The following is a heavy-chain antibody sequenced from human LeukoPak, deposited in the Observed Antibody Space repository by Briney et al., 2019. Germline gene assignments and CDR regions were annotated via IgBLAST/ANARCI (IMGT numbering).Heavy chain of an antibody. CDR2: IYYTGNT. Sequence: SETLSLTCTVSGGSISSYYWTWIRQPPGKGLEWIGYIYYTGNTNYNPSLKSRVTISVDTSKNQFSLKLSSVTAADTAVYYCARDRNGGYSGYGFPDYWGQGTLVTVSS. CDR1: GGSISSYY. J-gene: IGHJ4*02. V-gene: IGHV4-59*01. CDR3: ARDRNGGYSGYGFPDY. D-gene: IGHD5-12*01.